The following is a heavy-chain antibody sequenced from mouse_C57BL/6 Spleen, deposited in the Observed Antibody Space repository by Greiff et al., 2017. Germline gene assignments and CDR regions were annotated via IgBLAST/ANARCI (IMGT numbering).Heavy chain of an antibody. D-gene: IGHD1-1*01. CDR1: GFNFNDYY. CDR2: IDPADGDT. CDR3: TSRYGSSDGLAD. J-gene: IGHJ3*01. Sequence: VQLQQSGAELVRPGASVKLSCTASGFNFNDYYMHWVKPRPEQGLAWNGRIDPADGDTEYAPTFQGKATMTADTSSNTAYLQLSSLTSEDTAVYYCTSRYGSSDGLADWGQGTLVTVAA. V-gene: IGHV14-1*01.